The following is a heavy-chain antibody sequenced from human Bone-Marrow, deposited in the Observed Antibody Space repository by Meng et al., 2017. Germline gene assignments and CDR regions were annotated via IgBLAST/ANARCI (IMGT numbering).Heavy chain of an antibody. CDR2: IYYSGST. V-gene: IGHV4-39*01. CDR1: GGSISSSSYY. Sequence: QLQLQESGPGLVKPSETLSHTCTVSGGSISSSSYYWGWLRQPPGKGLEWIGSIYYSGSTYYNPSLKSRVTISVDTSKNQFSLKLRFVTATDTAVYYCARHQWGWYYFDYWGQGTLVTVSS. D-gene: IGHD6-19*01. J-gene: IGHJ4*02. CDR3: ARHQWGWYYFDY.